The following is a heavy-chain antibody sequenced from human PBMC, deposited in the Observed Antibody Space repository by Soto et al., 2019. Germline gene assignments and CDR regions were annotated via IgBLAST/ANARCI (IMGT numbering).Heavy chain of an antibody. D-gene: IGHD2-8*01. V-gene: IGHV1-46*01. Sequence: ASVKVSCKASGYTFTSYYMRWVRQAPGQGLEWMGIINPSGGSTSYAQKFQGRVTMTRDTSTSTVYMELSSLRSEDTAVYYCARIGPLGKGTNGVLPDAYYYYGMAVWGQGTKVTVSS. CDR1: GYTFTSYY. CDR3: ARIGPLGKGTNGVLPDAYYYYGMAV. J-gene: IGHJ6*02. CDR2: INPSGGST.